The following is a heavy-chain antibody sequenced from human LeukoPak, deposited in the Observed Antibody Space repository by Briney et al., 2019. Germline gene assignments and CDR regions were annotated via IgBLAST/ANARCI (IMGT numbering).Heavy chain of an antibody. CDR1: RYTLTELS. CDR2: FDPEDGET. Sequence: ASVKVSCKVSRYTLTELSMHWVRQAPGKGLEWMGGFDPEDGETIYAQKFQGRVTMTEDTSTDTAYMELSSLRSEDTAVYYCATVLLWFGESRGYFDYWGQGTLVTVSS. CDR3: ATVLLWFGESRGYFDY. J-gene: IGHJ4*02. D-gene: IGHD3-10*01. V-gene: IGHV1-24*01.